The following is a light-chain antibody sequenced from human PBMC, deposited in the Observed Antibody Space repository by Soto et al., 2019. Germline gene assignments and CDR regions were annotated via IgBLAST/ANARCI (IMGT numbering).Light chain of an antibody. Sequence: DIQMTQSPSSVSASVGDRVTITCRASQDISGWLAWYQQKPGKAPKLLIYAASSLQSGVPSRFSGSGSGTEFTLTISSLQSEDFGVYYCQQYNKWPPITFGQGTLLEIK. V-gene: IGKV1-12*01. J-gene: IGKJ5*01. CDR3: QQYNKWPPIT. CDR1: QDISGW. CDR2: AAS.